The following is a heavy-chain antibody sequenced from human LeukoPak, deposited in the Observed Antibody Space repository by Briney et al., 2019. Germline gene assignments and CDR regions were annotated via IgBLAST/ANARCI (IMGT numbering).Heavy chain of an antibody. CDR3: ARGSYDSSDFEYFHH. Sequence: AASVKVSCKASGYTFTGYYMHWVRQAPGQGLEWMGWINPNSGGTNYAQKFQGRVTMTRDTSISTAYMELSRLRSDDTAVYYCARGSYDSSDFEYFHHWGQGTLVTVSS. CDR1: GYTFTGYY. D-gene: IGHD3-22*01. V-gene: IGHV1-2*02. CDR2: INPNSGGT. J-gene: IGHJ1*01.